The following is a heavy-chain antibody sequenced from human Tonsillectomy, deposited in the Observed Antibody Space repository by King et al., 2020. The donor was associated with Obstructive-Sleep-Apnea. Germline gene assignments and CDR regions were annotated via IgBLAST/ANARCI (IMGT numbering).Heavy chain of an antibody. J-gene: IGHJ6*02. CDR2: IYTSGST. CDR1: GGSISSYY. D-gene: IGHD1-26*01. Sequence: QLQESGPGLVKSSETLSLTRTVSGGSISSYYWSWIRQPAGKGLEWIGRIYTSGSTNYNPSLKSRVTMSVDTSKNQFSLKLSSVTAADTAVYYCARVGETTYYYYGMDVWGQGTTVTVSS. CDR3: ARVGETTYYYYGMDV. V-gene: IGHV4-4*07.